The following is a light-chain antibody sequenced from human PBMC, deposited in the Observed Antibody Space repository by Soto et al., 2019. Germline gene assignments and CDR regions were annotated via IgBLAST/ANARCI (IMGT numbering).Light chain of an antibody. CDR2: DND. CDR1: SSNIGDNY. J-gene: IGLJ2*01. V-gene: IGLV1-51*01. Sequence: QSVLTQPPSVSAAPGQKVTISCSGSSSNIGDNYVSWYQQLPGTAPKLLIYDNDKRPSGFPDRFSGSKSGTSATLGITGLQTGDEADYYCGTWDSSLSAVVFGGGTKLTVL. CDR3: GTWDSSLSAVV.